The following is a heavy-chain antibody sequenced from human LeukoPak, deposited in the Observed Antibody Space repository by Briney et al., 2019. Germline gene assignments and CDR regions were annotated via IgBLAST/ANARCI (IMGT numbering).Heavy chain of an antibody. J-gene: IGHJ4*02. Sequence: PGGSLRLSCAASGFTFSSYGMHWVRQAPGKGLEWVAVIWYDGSNKYYADSVEGRFTISRDNSKNTLYLQMNSLRAEDTAVYYCARGRLGDYFDYWGQGTLVTVSS. CDR1: GFTFSSYG. CDR2: IWYDGSNK. V-gene: IGHV3-33*01. CDR3: ARGRLGDYFDY. D-gene: IGHD5-12*01.